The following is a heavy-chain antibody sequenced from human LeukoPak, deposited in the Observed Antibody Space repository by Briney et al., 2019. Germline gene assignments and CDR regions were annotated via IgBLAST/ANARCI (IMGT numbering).Heavy chain of an antibody. Sequence: SETLSLTCTVSGGSVSSGSYYWSWIRQPPGKGLEWIGEINHSGSTNYNPSLKSRVTISVDTSKNQFSLKLSSVTAADTAVYYCARGRTRYGGYVDYWGQGTLVTVSS. CDR1: GGSVSSGSYY. V-gene: IGHV4-61*01. CDR2: INHSGST. D-gene: IGHD1-26*01. CDR3: ARGRTRYGGYVDY. J-gene: IGHJ4*02.